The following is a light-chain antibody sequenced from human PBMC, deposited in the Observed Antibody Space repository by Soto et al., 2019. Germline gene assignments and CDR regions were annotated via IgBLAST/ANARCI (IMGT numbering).Light chain of an antibody. V-gene: IGKV1-39*01. CDR3: QQSYSTLLLT. CDR2: AAS. CDR1: QSISSY. Sequence: DIQMTQSPSSLSASVGDRVTITCRASQSISSYLNWYQQKPGKAPKLLIYAASSLQSGVPSRFSGSGSGTDFTLTISSLPPEDFAAYYCQQSYSTLLLTFGQGTKLEIK. J-gene: IGKJ2*01.